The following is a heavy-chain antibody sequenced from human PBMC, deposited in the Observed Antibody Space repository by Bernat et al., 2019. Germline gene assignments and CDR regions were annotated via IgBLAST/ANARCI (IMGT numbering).Heavy chain of an antibody. CDR1: KFTFSSYG. V-gene: IGHV3-33*01. Sequence: QVQVVESGGGVVQPWRSLRLSCEASKFTFSSYGMHWVRQAPGKGLEWVAVIWYDGSNENYADSVKGRFTISRDNSKNTLYLQMNSLRAEDTAVYYCARVSLYGAPASGMDVWGQGTTVTVSS. CDR3: ARVSLYGAPASGMDV. J-gene: IGHJ6*02. D-gene: IGHD4-17*01. CDR2: IWYDGSNE.